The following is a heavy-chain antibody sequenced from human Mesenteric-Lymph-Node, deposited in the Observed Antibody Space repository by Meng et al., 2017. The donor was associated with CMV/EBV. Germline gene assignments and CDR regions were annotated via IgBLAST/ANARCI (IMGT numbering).Heavy chain of an antibody. Sequence: ASVKVSCKASGYTFTSYGISWVRQAPGQGLEWMGWISAYNGNTNYAQKLQGRVTMTTDTSTSTAYMELRSLRSDDTAIYYCAKSSLLLYNNYFGPWGQGTVVTVSS. V-gene: IGHV1-18*01. J-gene: IGHJ5*02. D-gene: IGHD3-16*02. CDR1: GYTFTSYG. CDR2: ISAYNGNT. CDR3: AKSSLLLYNNYFGP.